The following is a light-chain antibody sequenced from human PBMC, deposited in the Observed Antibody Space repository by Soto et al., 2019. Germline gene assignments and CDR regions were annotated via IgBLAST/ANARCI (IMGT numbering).Light chain of an antibody. V-gene: IGKV1-39*01. CDR3: QQSYSTHSWT. J-gene: IGKJ1*01. Sequence: DIQMTQSPSSLSASVGDRVTITCRASQSISSYLNWYQPKPGKAPKLLIYAASSLQSGVPSRFSGSGSGTDLTLTISSLQPEDFANYYCQQSYSTHSWTFGQGTKVDIK. CDR2: AAS. CDR1: QSISSY.